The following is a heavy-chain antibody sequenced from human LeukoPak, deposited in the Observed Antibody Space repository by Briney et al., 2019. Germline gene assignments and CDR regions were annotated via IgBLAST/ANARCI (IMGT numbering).Heavy chain of an antibody. D-gene: IGHD2-21*02. J-gene: IGHJ4*02. CDR1: DGSISSYY. CDR3: ARVRGVVVTAIFDY. CDR2: IYYSGST. V-gene: IGHV4-59*01. Sequence: PSETLSLTCTVSDGSISSYYWSWIRQPPGKGLEWIGYIYYSGSTNYNPSLKSRVTISVDTSKNQFSLKLSSVTAADTAVYYCARVRGVVVTAIFDYWGQGTLVTVSS.